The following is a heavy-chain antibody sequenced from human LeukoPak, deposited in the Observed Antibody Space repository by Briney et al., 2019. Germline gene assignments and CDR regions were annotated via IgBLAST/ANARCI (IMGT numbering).Heavy chain of an antibody. J-gene: IGHJ6*03. CDR3: ASFSRGYYYYMDV. CDR2: IYYSGST. V-gene: IGHV4-39*01. CDR1: GGSISSSSYY. Sequence: PSETLSLTCTVSGGSISSSSYYWGWIRQPPGKGLEWIGSIYYSGSTYYNPSLKSRVTISVDTSKNQFSLKLSSVTAADTAVYYCASFSRGYYYYMDVWGKGTTVTVSS.